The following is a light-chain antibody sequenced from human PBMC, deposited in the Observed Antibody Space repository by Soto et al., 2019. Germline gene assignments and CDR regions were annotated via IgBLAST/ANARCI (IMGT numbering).Light chain of an antibody. CDR2: AAY. CDR3: QQYGSSGT. V-gene: IGKV1-39*01. J-gene: IGKJ1*01. CDR1: QTITYY. Sequence: DIKMTQSPSSLSASVGARVTITCRASQTITYYVNWYQQKPEGAPKLLIYAAYNLQSGVPDRFSGSGSGTDFTLTISRLEPEDFAVYYCQQYGSSGTFGQGTKVDIK.